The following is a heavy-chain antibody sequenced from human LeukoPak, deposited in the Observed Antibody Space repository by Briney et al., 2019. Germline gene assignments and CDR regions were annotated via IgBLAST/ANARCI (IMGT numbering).Heavy chain of an antibody. D-gene: IGHD5-24*01. CDR3: ARTRDGYNYGYYFDY. Sequence: GASVKVSCKASGYTFTGYYMHWVRQAPGQGLEWMGWINPNSGGTNYAQKFQGRVTMTRDTSISTAYMELSRLRSDDTAVYYCARTRDGYNYGYYFDYWGQGTLVTVSS. J-gene: IGHJ4*02. CDR2: INPNSGGT. V-gene: IGHV1-2*02. CDR1: GYTFTGYY.